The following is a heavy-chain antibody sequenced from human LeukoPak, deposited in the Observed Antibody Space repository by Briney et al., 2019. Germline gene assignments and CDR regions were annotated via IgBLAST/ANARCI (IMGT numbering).Heavy chain of an antibody. J-gene: IGHJ6*03. D-gene: IGHD4-17*01. V-gene: IGHV4-59*08. CDR2: IYLSGSP. CDR3: ARRTDYYYMDV. CDR1: GGSTSRYY. Sequence: SEALSFTCIVPGGSTSRYYWSWFRQPPGKDLEWIGYIYLSGSPTYNPSLKSRVTRSADTCDIQFSRKLSSVTAAETAVYCCARRTDYYYMDVWGKGTTVIVSS.